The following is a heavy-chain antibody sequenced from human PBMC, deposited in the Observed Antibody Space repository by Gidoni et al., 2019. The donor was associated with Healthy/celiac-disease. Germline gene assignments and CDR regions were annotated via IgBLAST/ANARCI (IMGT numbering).Heavy chain of an antibody. Sequence: QVQLQESGPGLVKPSETLSLTCTVSGGSISSYYWRWIRQPPGKGLEWTGSIYYSGSTNYNPSLKSRVTISVYTSKNQFSLKLSSVTAADTAVYYCARHLSITYYDILTGHRVPYYYYGMDVWGQGTTVTVSS. CDR2: IYYSGST. CDR1: GGSISSYY. V-gene: IGHV4-59*08. CDR3: ARHLSITYYDILTGHRVPYYYYGMDV. J-gene: IGHJ6*02. D-gene: IGHD3-9*01.